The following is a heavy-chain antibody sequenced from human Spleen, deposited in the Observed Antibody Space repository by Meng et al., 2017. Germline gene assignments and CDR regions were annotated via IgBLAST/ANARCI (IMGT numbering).Heavy chain of an antibody. CDR3: ARGPTTMAHAFDY. J-gene: IGHJ4*02. Sequence: GRRLQWGARLLKPSETLSLTCVVSGGSFGDYYWRWIRQPPGKGLEWIGEINHSGRTNYNPSLESRATISVDTSQHNLSLKLSSETAADSAVYYCARGPTTMAHAFDYWGQGTLVTVSS. D-gene: IGHD4-11*01. CDR1: GGSFGDYY. CDR2: INHSGRT. V-gene: IGHV4-34*01.